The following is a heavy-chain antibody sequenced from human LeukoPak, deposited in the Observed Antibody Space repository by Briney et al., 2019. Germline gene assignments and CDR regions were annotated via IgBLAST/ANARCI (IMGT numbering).Heavy chain of an antibody. CDR1: GFSVSSNY. J-gene: IGHJ3*02. V-gene: IGHV3-53*01. CDR3: ASPSSGQSFDI. CDR2: IYSGGDT. D-gene: IGHD3-22*01. Sequence: GGSLRLSCAASGFSVSSNYMSWVRQAPGKGLEWVSIIYSGGDTYYADSVKGRFTISRDKSKNTLYPQMNSLRVEDTAFYYCASPSSGQSFDIWGQGTMVIVSS.